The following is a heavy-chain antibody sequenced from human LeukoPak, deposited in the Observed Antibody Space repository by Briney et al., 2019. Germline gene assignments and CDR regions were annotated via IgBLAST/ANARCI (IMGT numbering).Heavy chain of an antibody. CDR1: GGSTSSGDYY. D-gene: IGHD3-22*01. J-gene: IGHJ4*02. V-gene: IGHV4-30-4*01. Sequence: SETLSLTCTVSGGSTSSGDYYWSWIRQPPGKGLEWIGCIYYSGSTYYNPSLKSRVTISVDTSKNQFSLKLSSVTAADTAVYYCARVVITGDFDYWGQGTLVTVSS. CDR3: ARVVITGDFDY. CDR2: IYYSGST.